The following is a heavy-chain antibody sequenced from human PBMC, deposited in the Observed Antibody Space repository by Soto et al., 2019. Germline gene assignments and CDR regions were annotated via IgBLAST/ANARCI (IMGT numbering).Heavy chain of an antibody. CDR1: GGSISGTNW. CDR3: AIHVTRSCTRGFDY. CDR2: IYHSGYTRP. D-gene: IGHD2-8*01. Sequence: QVQLQEPGPGLVKPSGTLSLNCAVSGGSISGTNWWSWVRQPPGEGLEWIGEIYHSGYTRPNYNPSLNSRVTIPRDESEHRLYLVLTSVTDAYTAVYFCAIHVTRSCTRGFDYWGQGIVVTASS. V-gene: IGHV4-4*02. J-gene: IGHJ4*02.